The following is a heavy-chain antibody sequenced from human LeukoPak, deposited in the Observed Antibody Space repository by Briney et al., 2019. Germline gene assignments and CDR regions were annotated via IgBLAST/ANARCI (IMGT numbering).Heavy chain of an antibody. CDR3: AKSHERRYCSSTSCLNWFDP. D-gene: IGHD2-2*01. CDR1: GFTFSDYY. J-gene: IGHJ5*02. Sequence: GGSLRLSCAASGFTFSDYYMSWIRQAPGKGLEWVSYISSSGSTIYYADSVKGRFTISRDNSKNTLYLQMNSLRAEDTAVYYCAKSHERRYCSSTSCLNWFDPWGQGTLVTVSS. V-gene: IGHV3-11*01. CDR2: ISSSGSTI.